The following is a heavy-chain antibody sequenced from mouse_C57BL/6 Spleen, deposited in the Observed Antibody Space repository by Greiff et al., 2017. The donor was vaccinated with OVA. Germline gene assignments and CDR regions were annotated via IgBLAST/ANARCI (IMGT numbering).Heavy chain of an antibody. V-gene: IGHV1-55*01. J-gene: IGHJ4*01. CDR2: IYPGSGST. CDR3: ARPDGYYVDYAMDY. Sequence: VQLQQPGAELVKPGASVKMSCKASGYTFTSYWITWVKQRPGQGLEWIGDIYPGSGSTNYNETFKSKATLTVDTSSSTAYMQLSSLTSEDSAVYYCARPDGYYVDYAMDYWGQGTSVTVSS. CDR1: GYTFTSYW. D-gene: IGHD2-3*01.